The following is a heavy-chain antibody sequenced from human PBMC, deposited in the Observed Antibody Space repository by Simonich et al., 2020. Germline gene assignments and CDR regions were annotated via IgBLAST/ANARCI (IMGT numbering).Heavy chain of an antibody. J-gene: IGHJ5*02. CDR1: GFTFSSYA. D-gene: IGHD1-26*01. CDR3: AKDSSLVGATDWFDP. Sequence: EVQLLESGGGLVQPGWSLRLSCAASGFTFSSYAMSWVRQAPGKVLEWVSAIRSSGGSKYAADSVKGRFTISRDNSKNTLYLQMNSLRAEDTAVYYCAKDSSLVGATDWFDPWGQGTLVTVSS. V-gene: IGHV3-23*01. CDR2: IRSSGGSK.